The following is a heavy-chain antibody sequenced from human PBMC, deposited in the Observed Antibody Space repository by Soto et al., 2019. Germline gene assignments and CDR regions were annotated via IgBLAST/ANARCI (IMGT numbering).Heavy chain of an antibody. CDR2: ISAYNGNT. Sequence: ASVKVSCNASGYTFTSYGISWVRQAPGQGLEWMGWISAYNGNTNYAQKLQGRVTMTTDTSTSTAYMELRSLRSDDTAVYYCARAWYYYASSGYPDAFDIWGQGTMVTVSS. V-gene: IGHV1-18*01. J-gene: IGHJ3*02. CDR1: GYTFTSYG. CDR3: ARAWYYYASSGYPDAFDI. D-gene: IGHD3-22*01.